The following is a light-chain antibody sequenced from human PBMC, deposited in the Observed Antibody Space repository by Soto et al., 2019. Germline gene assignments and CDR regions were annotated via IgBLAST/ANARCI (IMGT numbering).Light chain of an antibody. CDR1: QGFSYY. V-gene: IGKV1-27*01. J-gene: IGKJ1*01. CDR2: PAF. Sequence: IQMTQSPSSLSPSVGDRVSITCRAEQGFSYYLACYQQKPGKVHKLLIYPAFTLKSVVPSPFSGSGSGTDFTLTISSLQPEDVVTYYCQKYNSAPWTFGQGTKVEIK. CDR3: QKYNSAPWT.